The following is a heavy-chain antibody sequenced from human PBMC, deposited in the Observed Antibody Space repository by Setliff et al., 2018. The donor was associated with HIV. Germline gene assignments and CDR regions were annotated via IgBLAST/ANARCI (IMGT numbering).Heavy chain of an antibody. V-gene: IGHV4-39*01. Sequence: SETLSLTCNVSGDSISTGSYHWGWIRQPPGKGLEWIGSIYYSGSTAYNWSLKSRVTISVDSSKSQFSLRLRSVTAADTAVYYCARHVHWSGPYYYNYYYIDVWGQGATVTVTS. CDR1: GDSISTGSYH. D-gene: IGHD3-3*01. J-gene: IGHJ6*03. CDR2: IYYSGST. CDR3: ARHVHWSGPYYYNYYYIDV.